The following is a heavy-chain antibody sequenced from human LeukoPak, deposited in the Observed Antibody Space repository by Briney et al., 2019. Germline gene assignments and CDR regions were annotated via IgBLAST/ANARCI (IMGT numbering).Heavy chain of an antibody. D-gene: IGHD3-22*01. CDR1: GFTFDDYA. CDR2: IGWNSGSI. V-gene: IGHV3-9*01. Sequence: GRSLRLSCAASGFTFDDYAMHWVRQAPGKGLEWVSGIGWNSGSIGYADSVKGRFTISRDNAKNSLYLQMNSLRAEDTALYYCTKEGSDYYDSSGLLDYWGQGTLVTVSS. J-gene: IGHJ4*02. CDR3: TKEGSDYYDSSGLLDY.